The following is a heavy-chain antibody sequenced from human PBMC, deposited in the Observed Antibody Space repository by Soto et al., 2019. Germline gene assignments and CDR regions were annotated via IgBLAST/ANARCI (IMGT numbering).Heavy chain of an antibody. D-gene: IGHD6-13*01. V-gene: IGHV1-2*04. Sequence: VASVKVSCKASGYTFTGYYMHWVRQAPGQGLEWMGWINPNSGGTNYAQKFQGWVTMTRDTSISTAYMELSRLRSDDTAVYYCARDHSSSWQGTDYYYGMDVSGQGTKVT. CDR1: GYTFTGYY. J-gene: IGHJ6*02. CDR2: INPNSGGT. CDR3: ARDHSSSWQGTDYYYGMDV.